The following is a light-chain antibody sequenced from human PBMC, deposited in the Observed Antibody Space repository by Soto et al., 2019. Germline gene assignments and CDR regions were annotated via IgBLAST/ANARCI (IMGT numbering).Light chain of an antibody. CDR2: GAS. J-gene: IGKJ1*01. CDR1: QSVSSNF. Sequence: EIVLTQSPGTLSLSPGERATLSCRASQSVSSNFLAWYQQKPCQAPRLLIYGASNRATGIPDRFSGSGSGTDFTLTISGLEPEDFAVYSCQQYDTSPRTFGQGTKVDIK. CDR3: QQYDTSPRT. V-gene: IGKV3-20*01.